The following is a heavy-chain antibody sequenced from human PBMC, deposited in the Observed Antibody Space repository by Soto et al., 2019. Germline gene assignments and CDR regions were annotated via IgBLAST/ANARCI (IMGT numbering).Heavy chain of an antibody. J-gene: IGHJ4*02. D-gene: IGHD3-22*01. Sequence: SVKVSCKASGGTFSSYTISWVRQAPGQGLEWMGRIIPILGIANYAQKFQGRVTITADKSTSTAYMELSSLRSEDTAVYYCARDSGDCSGYYKLSFDYWGQGTLVTVSS. CDR3: ARDSGDCSGYYKLSFDY. CDR2: IIPILGIA. V-gene: IGHV1-69*04. CDR1: GGTFSSYT.